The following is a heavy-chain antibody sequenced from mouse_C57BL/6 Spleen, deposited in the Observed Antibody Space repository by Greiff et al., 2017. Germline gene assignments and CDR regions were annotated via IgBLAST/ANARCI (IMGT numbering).Heavy chain of an antibody. D-gene: IGHD1-1*01. CDR3: TRAITTAY. J-gene: IGHJ3*01. CDR2: IDPENGDT. Sequence: VQLQQSGAELVRPGASVKLSCTASGFNIKDDYMHWVKQRPEQGLEWIGWIDPENGDTEYASKFQGKATITADTSSNTAYLQLSSLTSEDTAVYYCTRAITTAYWGQGTLVTVSA. V-gene: IGHV14-4*01. CDR1: GFNIKDDY.